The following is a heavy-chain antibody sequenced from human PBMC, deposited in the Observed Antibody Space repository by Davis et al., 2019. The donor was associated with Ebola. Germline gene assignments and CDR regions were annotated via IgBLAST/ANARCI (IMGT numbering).Heavy chain of an antibody. CDR1: GDSASINSAG. V-gene: IGHV6-1*01. CDR3: ARGWQRVGMDV. CDR2: TYYNSKWYS. Sequence: PSETLSLTCDLSGDSASINSAGWNWIRQSPSRGLAWLGRTYYNSKWYSDYATSVRGRITINADTSGNKFYLQLNSVTPEDTALYYCARGWQRVGMDVWGEGTTVTVSS. J-gene: IGHJ6*04.